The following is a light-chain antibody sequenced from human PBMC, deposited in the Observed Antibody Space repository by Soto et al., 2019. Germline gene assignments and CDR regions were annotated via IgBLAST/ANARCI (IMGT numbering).Light chain of an antibody. CDR2: GVS. CDR1: QSVSSNY. Sequence: EIVLTQSPGTLSLSLGERVTLSCRASQSVSSNYLAWYQQRPGLAPRLLIHGVSSRATGIPDRFTGSGSGRDFTLTISRLEPEDSAVYYCQQYGRSPYSFGQRTKLEIK. V-gene: IGKV3-20*01. J-gene: IGKJ2*01. CDR3: QQYGRSPYS.